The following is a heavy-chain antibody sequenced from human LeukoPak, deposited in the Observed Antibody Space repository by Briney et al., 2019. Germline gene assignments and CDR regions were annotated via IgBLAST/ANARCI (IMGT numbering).Heavy chain of an antibody. D-gene: IGHD2-2*01. CDR3: ARQLGYCSSTSCYADKVDY. Sequence: SETLSLTCTVSGGSISSSSYYWGWVRRPQGKGLEWIGSIYYSGSTYYNPSLKSRVTISVDTSKNQFSLKLSSVTAADTAVYYCARQLGYCSSTSCYADKVDYWGQGTLVTVSS. J-gene: IGHJ4*02. CDR2: IYYSGST. CDR1: GGSISSSSYY. V-gene: IGHV4-39*01.